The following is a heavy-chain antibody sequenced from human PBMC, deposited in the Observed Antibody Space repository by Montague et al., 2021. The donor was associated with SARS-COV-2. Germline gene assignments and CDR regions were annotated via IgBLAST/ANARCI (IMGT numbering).Heavy chain of an antibody. Sequence: SETLSLTCAVYGGSFSNFYWSWIRQPPGKGLEWIGEINHRGYIDYNPPLESRVTISVDTSKNQFSLKVNSVTAADTAVYYCASAPRNSFGYWAYWGQGTLLTVSS. CDR1: GGSFSNFY. J-gene: IGHJ4*02. CDR2: INHRGYI. D-gene: IGHD3-22*01. CDR3: ASAPRNSFGYWAY. V-gene: IGHV4-34*01.